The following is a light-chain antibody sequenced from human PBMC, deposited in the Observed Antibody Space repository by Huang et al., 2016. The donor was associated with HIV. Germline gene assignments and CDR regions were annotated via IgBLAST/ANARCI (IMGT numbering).Light chain of an antibody. V-gene: IGKV3-11*01. J-gene: IGKJ1*01. Sequence: VVLMQSPATLSLSPGVGATLSCRASQSVSNFLGWYQQKPGQSPRLLIYDTANRATGIPARFSGGGSGTDFTLTINSLEPEDSAVYYCQQRSNWPWTFGQGTKVEIK. CDR2: DTA. CDR3: QQRSNWPWT. CDR1: QSVSNF.